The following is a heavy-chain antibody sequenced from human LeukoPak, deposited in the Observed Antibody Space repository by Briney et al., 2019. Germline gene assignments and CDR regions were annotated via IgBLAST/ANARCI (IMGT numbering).Heavy chain of an antibody. J-gene: IGHJ4*02. V-gene: IGHV3-21*01. CDR1: GFTFSGNT. CDR2: ISSGSSNI. CDR3: ARQRMDDSSYFPGYFDS. Sequence: GGSLRLSCAASGFTFSGNTMNWVRQTPGKGLEWVSSISSGSSNIYYTDSVKGRFTITRVDASNSLFLQMNSLIAENTAVYFGARQRMDDSSYFPGYFDSWGQGALVTVS. D-gene: IGHD6-6*01.